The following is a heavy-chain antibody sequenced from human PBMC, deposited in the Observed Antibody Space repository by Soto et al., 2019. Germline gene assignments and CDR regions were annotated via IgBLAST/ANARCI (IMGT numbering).Heavy chain of an antibody. J-gene: IGHJ4*02. D-gene: IGHD3-9*01. CDR3: ATILYRIGRDY. V-gene: IGHV3-23*01. CDR2: ISGSGGST. Sequence: GGSMRLSCAASGFTFNSSAMSWVRQAPGKGLEWVSAISGSGGSTYYADSVKGRFTISRDNSKNTLYLQMNSLRDEDTAVYYCATILYRIGRDYWGQGTLVTGSS. CDR1: GFTFNSSA.